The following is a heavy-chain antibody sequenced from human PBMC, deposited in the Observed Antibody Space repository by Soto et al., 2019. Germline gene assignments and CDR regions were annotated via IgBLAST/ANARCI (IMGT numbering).Heavy chain of an antibody. CDR2: ITDSGGTT. CDR1: GFTFSNYA. CDR3: AKETGPEGY. Sequence: GGSLRLSCAASGFTFSNYAMSWVRQAPGMGLECVSSITDSGGTTYYADSVKGRFTISRDNSRNALYLQMNSLRAEDTAIYYCAKETGPEGYWGRGSLVTVSS. J-gene: IGHJ4*02. V-gene: IGHV3-23*01.